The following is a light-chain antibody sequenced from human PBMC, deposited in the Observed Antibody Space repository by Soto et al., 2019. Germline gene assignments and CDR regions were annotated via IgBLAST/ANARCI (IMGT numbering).Light chain of an antibody. CDR3: QQYNNWPPV. CDR1: QSVSSN. J-gene: IGKJ4*01. CDR2: GAS. Sequence: EIVMTQSPATLSVSPGERAALSCRASQSVSSNLAWYQQKPGQAPSLLIYGASTRATGIPARFSGSGSGTEFTLTISSLQSEDFAVYYCQQYNNWPPVFGGGTKVEIK. V-gene: IGKV3-15*01.